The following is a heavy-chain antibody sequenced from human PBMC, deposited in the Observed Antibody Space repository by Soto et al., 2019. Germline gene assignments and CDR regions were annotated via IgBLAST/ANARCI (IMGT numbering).Heavy chain of an antibody. D-gene: IGHD6-19*01. CDR3: AKDFPLYSSGRNYIDF. J-gene: IGHJ4*02. CDR1: GYIFNTYW. CDR2: IKQDGSEK. Sequence: GGTLRPSCAASGYIFNTYWMSCVSQAPGKGLEWVANIKQDGSEKNYVDSVKGRFTISRGNAKNSLYLQLNSVRAEDTAVYYCAKDFPLYSSGRNYIDFWGQGTLGTLSS. V-gene: IGHV3-7*01.